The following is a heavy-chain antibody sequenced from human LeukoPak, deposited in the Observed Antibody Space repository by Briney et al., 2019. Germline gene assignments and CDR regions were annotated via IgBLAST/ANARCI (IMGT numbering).Heavy chain of an antibody. CDR1: GGSISSSSYY. Sequence: SETLSLTCTVSGGSISSSSYYWGWIRQPPGKGLEWIGSIYYSGSTYYNPSLKSRVTISVDTSKNQFSLKLSSVTAADTAVYYCARGDLAKKIWFGAKRERGFDYWGQGTLVTVSS. CDR3: ARGDLAKKIWFGAKRERGFDY. V-gene: IGHV4-39*07. D-gene: IGHD3-10*01. CDR2: IYYSGST. J-gene: IGHJ4*02.